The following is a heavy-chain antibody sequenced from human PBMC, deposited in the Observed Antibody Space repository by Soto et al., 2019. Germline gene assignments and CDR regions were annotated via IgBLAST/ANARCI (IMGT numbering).Heavy chain of an antibody. D-gene: IGHD3-3*01. J-gene: IGHJ3*02. CDR1: GGSISSSSYY. CDR2: IYYSGST. CDR3: ARRIVVVTIFGVVIESDDAFDI. V-gene: IGHV4-39*01. Sequence: SETLSLTCTVSGGSISSSSYYWGWIRQPPGKGLEWIGSIYYSGSTYYNPSLKSRVTISVDTSKNQFSLKLSSVTAADTAVYYCARRIVVVTIFGVVIESDDAFDISGQGPMVTVSS.